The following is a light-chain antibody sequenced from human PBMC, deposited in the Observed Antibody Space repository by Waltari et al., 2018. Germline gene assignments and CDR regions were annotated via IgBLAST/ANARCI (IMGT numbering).Light chain of an antibody. J-gene: IGKJ2*03. CDR1: QSVSSSH. CDR3: QQYGSSPRS. Sequence: EIVLTQSPGTLSLSPGDRATLSCRASQSVSSSHLAWYQQKPGQAPRLLIYGASSRATGIPDRFSGSGSGTDFTLTISRLEPEDFAVYYCQQYGSSPRSFGQGTKLEIK. CDR2: GAS. V-gene: IGKV3-20*01.